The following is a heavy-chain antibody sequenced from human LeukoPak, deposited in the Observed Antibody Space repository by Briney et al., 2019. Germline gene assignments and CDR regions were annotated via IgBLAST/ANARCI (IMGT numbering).Heavy chain of an antibody. V-gene: IGHV1-69*05. CDR2: IIPIFGTA. D-gene: IGHD5-18*01. CDR1: GGTFSSYA. Sequence: ASVKVSCKASGGTFSSYAISWVRQAPGQGLEWMGRIIPIFGTANYAQKFQGRVTITTDESTSTAYMELSSLRSEDTAVYYCARAGSVDSSGSFDFWGQGTLVTVSS. CDR3: ARAGSVDSSGSFDF. J-gene: IGHJ4*02.